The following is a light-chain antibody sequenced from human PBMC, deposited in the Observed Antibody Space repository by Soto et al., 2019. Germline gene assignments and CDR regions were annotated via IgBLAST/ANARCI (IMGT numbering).Light chain of an antibody. J-gene: IGKJ2*01. CDR2: SAS. Sequence: EIGLTQSPGTLSLSPGERATLSCRASEFLSSSYLVWYQQKPGQAPRLLIYSASRRATGIPDRFSGSGSATEYTLTINTVEPEDFAVYYCQQQGTFGQGTKLEIK. V-gene: IGKV3-20*01. CDR3: QQQGT. CDR1: EFLSSSY.